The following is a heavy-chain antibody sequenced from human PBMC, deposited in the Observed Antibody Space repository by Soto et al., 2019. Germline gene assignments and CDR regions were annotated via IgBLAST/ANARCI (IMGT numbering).Heavy chain of an antibody. D-gene: IGHD3-10*01. V-gene: IGHV1-69*01. CDR1: GGTFSNDA. Sequence: QEQLVQAGAEVKKPGSSVRISCSASGGTFSNDAVSWVRQAPGQGLQWMGGIIPIFGTTHYAQKFQGRVTITADESTATAYMELRSVTSEDTAVYYCVTGLRTGNYGMDVWGQGTAVTVSS. J-gene: IGHJ6*02. CDR3: VTGLRTGNYGMDV. CDR2: IIPIFGTT.